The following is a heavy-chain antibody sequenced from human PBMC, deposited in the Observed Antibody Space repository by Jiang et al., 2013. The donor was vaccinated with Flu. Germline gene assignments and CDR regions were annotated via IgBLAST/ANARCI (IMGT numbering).Heavy chain of an antibody. CDR1: GGSISSSSYY. CDR3: ARHPTSNYYYYGMDV. CDR2: IYYSGST. V-gene: IGHV4-39*01. J-gene: IGHJ6*02. D-gene: IGHD2-2*01. Sequence: GPGLVKPSETLSLTCTVSGGSISSSSYYWGWIRQPPGKGLEWIGSIYYSGSTYYNPSLKSRVTISVDTSKNQFSLKLSSVTAADTAVYYCARHPTSNYYYYGMDVWGQGTTVTVSS.